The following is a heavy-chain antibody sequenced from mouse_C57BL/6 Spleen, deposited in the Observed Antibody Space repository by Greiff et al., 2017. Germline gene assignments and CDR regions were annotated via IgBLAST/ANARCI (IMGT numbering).Heavy chain of an antibody. CDR1: GYTFTSYW. J-gene: IGHJ4*01. CDR2: IYPGSGSN. Sequence: VKLQQPGAELVKPGASVKMSCKASGYTFTSYWITWVKQRPGQGLEWIGDIYPGSGSNNYNEKFKSKATLTVDTASSTAYMQLSSLASEDSAVYYCATTTVVATDYAMDYWGQGTSVTVSS. D-gene: IGHD1-1*01. CDR3: ATTTVVATDYAMDY. V-gene: IGHV1-55*01.